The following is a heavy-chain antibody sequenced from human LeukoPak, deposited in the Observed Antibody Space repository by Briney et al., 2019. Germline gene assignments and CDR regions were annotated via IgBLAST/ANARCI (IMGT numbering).Heavy chain of an antibody. D-gene: IGHD3-10*01. J-gene: IGHJ5*02. CDR1: GGSISSYY. Sequence: SETLSLTCTVSGGSISSYYWSWIRQPPGKGLEWIGYIYYSGSTNYNPSLKSRVTISVDTSKNQLSLKLRSVTAADTAVYYCARGPRFGELLWHWFDPWGQGTLVTVSS. CDR3: ARGPRFGELLWHWFDP. CDR2: IYYSGST. V-gene: IGHV4-59*08.